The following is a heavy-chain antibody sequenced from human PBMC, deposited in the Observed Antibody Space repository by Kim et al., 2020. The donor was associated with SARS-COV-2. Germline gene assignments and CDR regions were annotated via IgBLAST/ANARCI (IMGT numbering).Heavy chain of an antibody. V-gene: IGHV1-46*01. CDR2: INPSGGST. CDR3: ARHLRSPYYYDSSGHKRGAFDN. J-gene: IGHJ3*02. Sequence: ASVKVSCKASGYTFTSYYMHWVRQAPGQGLEWMGIINPSGGSTSYAQKFQGRVTMTRDTSTSTVYMELSSLRSEDTAVYYCARHLRSPYYYDSSGHKRGAFDNW. D-gene: IGHD3-22*01. CDR1: GYTFTSYY.